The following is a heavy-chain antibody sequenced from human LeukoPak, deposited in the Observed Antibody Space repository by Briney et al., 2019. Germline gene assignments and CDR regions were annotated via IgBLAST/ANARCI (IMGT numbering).Heavy chain of an antibody. J-gene: IGHJ6*03. D-gene: IGHD3-16*02. CDR2: IYVTGN. V-gene: IGHV4-59*08. CDR3: ARHIGGGIEDMDV. Sequence: PSETLSLACTVSGGSIGTYYWSWVRQSPGKGLEWIGYIYVTGNRYNPYLQSRVTISVDTSRNQFFLKMSSVTAADTAVYYCARHIGGGIEDMDVWGKGTKVTVSS. CDR1: GGSIGTYY.